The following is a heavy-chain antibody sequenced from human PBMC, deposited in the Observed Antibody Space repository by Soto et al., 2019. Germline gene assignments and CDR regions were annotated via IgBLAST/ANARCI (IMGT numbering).Heavy chain of an antibody. Sequence: EVQLVESGGGLVKPGGSLRLSCAASGFTFSSYSMNWVRQAPGKGLEWVSSISSSSSYIYYADSVKGRFTISRDNAKNSLYLQMNSQRAEDTAVYYCARDRVGATWDGGYYYYGMDVWGQGTTVTVSS. CDR3: ARDRVGATWDGGYYYYGMDV. J-gene: IGHJ6*02. CDR2: ISSSSSYI. D-gene: IGHD1-26*01. V-gene: IGHV3-21*01. CDR1: GFTFSSYS.